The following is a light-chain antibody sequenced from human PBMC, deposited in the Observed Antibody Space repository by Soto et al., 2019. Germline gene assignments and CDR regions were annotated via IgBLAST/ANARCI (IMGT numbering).Light chain of an antibody. CDR2: EVS. CDR1: GSDVGGYNY. J-gene: IGLJ2*01. CDR3: SSYTSSSTPHLV. V-gene: IGLV2-14*01. Sequence: QSALTQPASVSGSPGQSITISCTGTGSDVGGYNYVSWYQHHPGKAPKLMIYEVSNRPSGVSNRFSGSKSGNTASLTISGLRAEDEADDYCSSYTSSSTPHLVFGGGTKLTVL.